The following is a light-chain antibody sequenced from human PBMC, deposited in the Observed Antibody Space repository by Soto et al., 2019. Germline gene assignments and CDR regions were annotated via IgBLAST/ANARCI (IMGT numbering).Light chain of an antibody. Sequence: DIVMTHSPDSLTVSLGERATVNCKSSQSVPYSSKDKNYLAWYQQKPGQPPKLLVDWASTRESGVPDRFSGSWSGTDFSLTISSLQAEDVAVYYCQQYYSTPPTFGGGTKVDIK. CDR1: QSVPYSSKDKNY. V-gene: IGKV4-1*01. CDR3: QQYYSTPPT. CDR2: WAS. J-gene: IGKJ4*01.